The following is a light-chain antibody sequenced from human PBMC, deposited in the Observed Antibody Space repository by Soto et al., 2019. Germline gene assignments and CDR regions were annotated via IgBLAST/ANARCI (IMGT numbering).Light chain of an antibody. J-gene: IGKJ1*01. CDR2: GAS. V-gene: IGKV3-20*01. CDR3: QQYGSSPRT. CDR1: QSVTSSY. Sequence: EIVLTQSPGTLSLSPGERATLSCRASQSVTSSYLAWYQQKPSQAPRLLIYGASSRATGIPDRFSGRGSGTDFTLTISRLEPEDFAVYYCQQYGSSPRTFGQGTKVDI.